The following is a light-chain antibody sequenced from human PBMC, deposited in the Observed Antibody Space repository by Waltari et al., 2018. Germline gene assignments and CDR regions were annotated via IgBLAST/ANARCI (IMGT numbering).Light chain of an antibody. Sequence: QSVLTQPPSASETPGQRVTISCSGSISNIGSNFLYWYQQVPGAAPRLLIYRNNQRPSGVPDRFSGSKFGTSASLAIDGLRSEDEAVYYCASWDDSHYVFGPGTKVTVL. J-gene: IGLJ1*01. CDR2: RNN. CDR1: ISNIGSNF. CDR3: ASWDDSHYV. V-gene: IGLV1-47*01.